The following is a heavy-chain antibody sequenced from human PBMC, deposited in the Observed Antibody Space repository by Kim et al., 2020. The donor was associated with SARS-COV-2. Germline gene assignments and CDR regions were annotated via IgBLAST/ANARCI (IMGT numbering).Heavy chain of an antibody. Sequence: GGSLRLSCAASGFTFSSYAMHWVRQAPGKGLEWVAVISYDGSNKYYADSVKGRFTISRDNSKNTLYLQMNSLRAEDTAVYYCARGVAALDYWGQGTLVTVSS. J-gene: IGHJ4*02. D-gene: IGHD6-19*01. CDR3: ARGVAALDY. V-gene: IGHV3-30-3*01. CDR2: ISYDGSNK. CDR1: GFTFSSYA.